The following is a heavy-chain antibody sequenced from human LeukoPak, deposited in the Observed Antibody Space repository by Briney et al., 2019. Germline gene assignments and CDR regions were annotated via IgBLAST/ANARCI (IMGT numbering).Heavy chain of an antibody. D-gene: IGHD3-9*01. CDR1: GGSISGYY. Sequence: PSETLSLTCTVSGGSISGYYWSWIREPPGKGLEWIGYLHYSGTTHYNPSLESRVTISVDTSKNQFSLKLNSVTAADTAVYYCARHCDILTGHSAYPFDIWGQGTMVSVSS. CDR3: ARHCDILTGHSAYPFDI. V-gene: IGHV4-59*08. J-gene: IGHJ3*02. CDR2: LHYSGTT.